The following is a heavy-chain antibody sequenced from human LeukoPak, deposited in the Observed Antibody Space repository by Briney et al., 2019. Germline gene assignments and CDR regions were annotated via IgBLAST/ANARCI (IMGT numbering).Heavy chain of an antibody. Sequence: GGSLRLSCAASGFTFSTYAMSWVRQAPGKGLEWVSAISDGFGSTYYADSVKGRFTISRDNSKNTLYLQMNSLRADGTAVYYCARACSGGSCYLVAFDIWGQGTMVTVSS. CDR3: ARACSGGSCYLVAFDI. V-gene: IGHV3-23*01. D-gene: IGHD2-15*01. CDR1: GFTFSTYA. J-gene: IGHJ3*02. CDR2: ISDGFGST.